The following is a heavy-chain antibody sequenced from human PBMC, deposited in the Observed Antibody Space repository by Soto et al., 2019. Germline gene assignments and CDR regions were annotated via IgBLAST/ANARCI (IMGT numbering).Heavy chain of an antibody. J-gene: IGHJ6*02. V-gene: IGHV1-2*04. D-gene: IGHD1-26*01. CDR2: IDGDSGDS. CDR3: AGTPNNGSAGVYGMEA. CDR1: GYTFTNYY. Sequence: QVQLVQSGAEVKKPGASVKVSCKASGYTFTNYYIPWVRQAPGQGLEWMGWIDGDSGDSNYAQKFQGWVTMNRDTSFNTPFMHLRRPASDHTAVYYSAGTPNNGSAGVYGMEAWGQGTTVTVSS.